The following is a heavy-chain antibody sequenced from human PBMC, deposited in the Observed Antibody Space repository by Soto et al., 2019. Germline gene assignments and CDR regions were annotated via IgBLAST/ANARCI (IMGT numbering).Heavy chain of an antibody. CDR1: GFTFSSYA. J-gene: IGHJ4*02. CDR2: IRGSGGTT. CDR3: VKDLGDYIWGSYRPGSLDY. D-gene: IGHD3-16*02. V-gene: IGHV3-23*01. Sequence: EVHLLESGGGLVQPGGSLRLSCAASGFTFSSYAMSWVRQTPGEGLEWVSFIRGSGGTTFYADSVKGRFTISRDNSENTLYLQMKSLRPEDTAVYYCVKDLGDYIWGSYRPGSLDYWGQGTLVTVSS.